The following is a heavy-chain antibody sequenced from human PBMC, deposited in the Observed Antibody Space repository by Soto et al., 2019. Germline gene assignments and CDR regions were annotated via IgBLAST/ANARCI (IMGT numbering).Heavy chain of an antibody. D-gene: IGHD3-16*02. J-gene: IGHJ4*02. V-gene: IGHV4-31*03. CDR3: ARGGAYHELVPDN. Sequence: QVQLQESGPGLVKPSQTLSLTCTVSGASISSGVFYWNWIRQHPGKGREWIGYIYHSGSTYYSPSLKSRATISVDTSKNQFSLKVTSVTAADTAVYYCARGGAYHELVPDNWGQGTLVTVSS. CDR2: IYHSGST. CDR1: GASISSGVFY.